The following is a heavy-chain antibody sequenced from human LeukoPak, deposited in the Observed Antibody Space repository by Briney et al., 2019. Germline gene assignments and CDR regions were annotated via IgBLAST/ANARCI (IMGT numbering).Heavy chain of an antibody. CDR3: ARLVPAAIAFDP. J-gene: IGHJ5*02. Sequence: ASVRVSCKASGYTFTGYYIHWVRQAPGQGLEWMGWINPNSGGTNYAQKFQGRVTMTRDTSISTAYMELSRLRSDDTAVYYCARLVPAAIAFDPWGQGTLVTVSS. D-gene: IGHD2-2*01. V-gene: IGHV1-2*02. CDR1: GYTFTGYY. CDR2: INPNSGGT.